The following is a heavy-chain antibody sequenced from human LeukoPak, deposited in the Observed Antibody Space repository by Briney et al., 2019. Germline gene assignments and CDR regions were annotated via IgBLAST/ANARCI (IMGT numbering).Heavy chain of an antibody. CDR1: GYSISSGYY. CDR2: VNHSGST. J-gene: IGHJ5*02. D-gene: IGHD5-18*01. CDR3: AVRQWIQLSWFDP. Sequence: SETLSLTCTVSGYSISSGYYWSWIRQPPGKGLEWIGEVNHSGSTNYNPSLKSRVTISVDTSKNQFSLKLSSVTAADTAVYYCAVRQWIQLSWFDPWGQGTLLTVSS. V-gene: IGHV4-38-2*02.